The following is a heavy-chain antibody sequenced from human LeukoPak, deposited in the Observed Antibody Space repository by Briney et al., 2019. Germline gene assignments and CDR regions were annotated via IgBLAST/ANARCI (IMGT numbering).Heavy chain of an antibody. CDR1: GGSISSGAYY. D-gene: IGHD5-24*01. CDR2: FYYSGST. J-gene: IGHJ4*02. CDR3: ARDLGDGYLANDY. V-gene: IGHV4-31*03. Sequence: SETLSLTCTVSGGSISSGAYYWSWIRQYPGKGLEWIGYFYYSGSTYYNPSLKSRVTISVDTSENQFSLELTSVTAAGTAVYYCARDLGDGYLANDYWGQGTLVTVSS.